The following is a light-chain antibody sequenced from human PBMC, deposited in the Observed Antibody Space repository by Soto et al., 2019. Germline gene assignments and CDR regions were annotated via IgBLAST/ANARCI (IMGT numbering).Light chain of an antibody. Sequence: DIVMTQSPDSLAVSLGERATINCKSSQSVLYSSNNKNYLDWYQQKPGQPPKLLIYWASTRESGVPDRFSGSGCGTDFTLTISSLQAEDVAVYYCQQYYSTPHTFGQGTKLEIK. J-gene: IGKJ2*01. CDR2: WAS. CDR1: QSVLYSSNNKNY. V-gene: IGKV4-1*01. CDR3: QQYYSTPHT.